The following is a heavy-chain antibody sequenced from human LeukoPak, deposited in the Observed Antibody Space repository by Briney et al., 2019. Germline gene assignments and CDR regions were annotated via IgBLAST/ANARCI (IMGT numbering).Heavy chain of an antibody. V-gene: IGHV1-46*01. CDR1: GGTFSSYA. J-gene: IGHJ6*02. CDR3: ALLESDTDYYYYYGMDV. CDR2: INPSGGST. Sequence: GASVKVSCKASGGTFSSYAISWVRQAPGQGLEWMGIINPSGGSTSYAQKFQGRVTMTRDTSTSTVYMELSSLRSEDTAVYYCALLESDTDYYYYYGMDVWGQGTTVTVSS. D-gene: IGHD2/OR15-2a*01.